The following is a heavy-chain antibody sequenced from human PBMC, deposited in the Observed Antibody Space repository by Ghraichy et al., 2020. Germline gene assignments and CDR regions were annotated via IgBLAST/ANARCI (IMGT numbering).Heavy chain of an antibody. CDR3: ARHQRNWGLG. CDR1: GGSISSSSYY. J-gene: IGHJ4*02. V-gene: IGHV4-39*01. Sequence: SQTLSLTCTVSGGSISSSSYYWGWIRQPPGKGLEWIGSIYYSGSTYYNPSLKSRVTISVDTSKNQFSLKLSSVTAADTAVYYCARHQRNWGLGWGQGTLVTVSS. CDR2: IYYSGST. D-gene: IGHD7-27*01.